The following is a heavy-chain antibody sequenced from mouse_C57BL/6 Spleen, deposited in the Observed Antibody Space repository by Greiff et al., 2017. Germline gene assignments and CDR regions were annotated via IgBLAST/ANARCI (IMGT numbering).Heavy chain of an antibody. CDR3: TTGYYGSSRYFDY. CDR2: IDPENGDT. J-gene: IGHJ2*01. CDR1: GFNIKDDY. Sequence: EVKLVESGAELVRPGASVKLSCTASGFNIKDDYMHWVKQRPEQGLEWIGWIDPENGDTEYASKFQGKATITADTSSNTAYLQLSSLTSEDTAVYYCTTGYYGSSRYFDYWGQGTTLTVSS. D-gene: IGHD1-1*01. V-gene: IGHV14-4*01.